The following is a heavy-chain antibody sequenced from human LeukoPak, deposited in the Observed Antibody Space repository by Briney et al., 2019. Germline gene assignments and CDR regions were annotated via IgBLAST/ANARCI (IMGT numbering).Heavy chain of an antibody. J-gene: IGHJ6*03. CDR3: ARLVLLWFGGYYYYYMDV. V-gene: IGHV4-34*01. CDR2: INHSGST. Sequence: PSETLSLTCAVYGGSFSGYYWSWIRQPPGKGLEWIGEINHSGSTNYNPSLKSRVTISVDTSKNQFSLKLSSVTAADTAVYYCARLVLLWFGGYYYYYMDVWGKGTTVTISS. CDR1: GGSFSGYY. D-gene: IGHD3-10*01.